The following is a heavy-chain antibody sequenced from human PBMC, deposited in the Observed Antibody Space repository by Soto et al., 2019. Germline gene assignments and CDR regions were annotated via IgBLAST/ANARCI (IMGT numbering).Heavy chain of an antibody. CDR1: GGTFSSYA. J-gene: IGHJ6*02. D-gene: IGHD3-3*01. Sequence: QVQLVQSGAEVKKPGSSVKVSCKASGGTFSSYAISWVRQAPGQGLEWMGGIIPIFGTANYAQKFQGRVTITADESTSTAYMELSSLRSEDTAVYYCAIVDYDFWSGYYSYYYYGMDVWGQGTTVTVSS. CDR3: AIVDYDFWSGYYSYYYYGMDV. V-gene: IGHV1-69*01. CDR2: IIPIFGTA.